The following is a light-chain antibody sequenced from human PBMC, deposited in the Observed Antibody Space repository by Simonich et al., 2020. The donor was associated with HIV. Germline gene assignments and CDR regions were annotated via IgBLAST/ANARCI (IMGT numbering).Light chain of an antibody. CDR1: QSVGSS. V-gene: IGKV3-11*01. J-gene: IGKJ3*01. CDR2: DAP. CDR3: QQRSNWPTFT. Sequence: EIVLTQSLATLSLSPGERATLSCRASQSVGSSLAWYQQKPGQAPRLLIYDAPNRATGIPARFSGSGSGTDFTLTISSLEPEDFAVYFCQQRSNWPTFTFGPGTKVDIK.